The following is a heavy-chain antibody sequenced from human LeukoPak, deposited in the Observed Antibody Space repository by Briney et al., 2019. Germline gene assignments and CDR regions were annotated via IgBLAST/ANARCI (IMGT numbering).Heavy chain of an antibody. CDR2: INAGNGNT. V-gene: IGHV1-3*03. Sequence: ASVRVSCKASGYTFTSYDINWVRQATGQGLEWMGWINAGNGNTKYSQEFQGRVTITRDTSASTAYMELSSLRSEDTAVYYCARDNSVEDTAWWFDPWGQGTLVTVSS. CDR3: ARDNSVEDTAWWFDP. D-gene: IGHD4-23*01. CDR1: GYTFTSYD. J-gene: IGHJ5*02.